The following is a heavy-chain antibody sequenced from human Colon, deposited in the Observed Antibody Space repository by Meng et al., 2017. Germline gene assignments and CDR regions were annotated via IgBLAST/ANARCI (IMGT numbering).Heavy chain of an antibody. CDR3: AREGPIAVAGYDY. Sequence: VHLQEPGPGLVRPSGTLSLTCNGSCVSVKSGIYYWNWIRQPPGKTLEWIGYIYSSGSTTYNPSLKSRVTISLDTPKNQFSLKLTSVTAADTAVYYCAREGPIAVAGYDYWGQGTLVTVSS. CDR2: IYSSGST. J-gene: IGHJ4*02. D-gene: IGHD6-19*01. CDR1: CVSVKSGIYY. V-gene: IGHV4-61*01.